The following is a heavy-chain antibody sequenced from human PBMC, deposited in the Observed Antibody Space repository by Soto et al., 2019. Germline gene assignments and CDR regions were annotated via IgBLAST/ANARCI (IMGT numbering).Heavy chain of an antibody. D-gene: IGHD4-4*01. V-gene: IGHV3-23*01. CDR2: TSGGYT. J-gene: IGHJ6*02. CDR3: SKAMALDPATTVSAMDV. CDR1: GFTFSTYG. Sequence: EMQLLESGGGLIQPGGYLRLSCVASGFTFSTYGKSWVRQAPGKGLEWVSSTSGGYTYYAESERGRITNSSDNSKNTVYMQMNSLRVGDTALYYCSKAMALDPATTVSAMDVWGQGTMVIVAS.